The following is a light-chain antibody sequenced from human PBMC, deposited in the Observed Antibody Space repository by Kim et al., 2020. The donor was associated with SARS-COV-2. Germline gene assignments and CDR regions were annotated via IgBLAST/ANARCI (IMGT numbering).Light chain of an antibody. CDR1: PSVSSN. Sequence: LSPRERAIRSCRASPSVSSNLAWYQQRPGQAPRLLIYGASRRATGIPDRFSGSGSGTDFTLTISRLEPEDFAVYYCQQYDGTSPLTFGQGTKLEI. CDR2: GAS. J-gene: IGKJ2*01. CDR3: QQYDGTSPLT. V-gene: IGKV3-20*01.